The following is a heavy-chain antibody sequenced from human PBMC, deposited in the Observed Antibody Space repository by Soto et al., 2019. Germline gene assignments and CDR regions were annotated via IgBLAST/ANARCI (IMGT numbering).Heavy chain of an antibody. CDR1: GFSLSTSGVG. CDR3: AHSLKADYGDYAPFDY. CDR2: IYWDDDK. D-gene: IGHD4-17*01. V-gene: IGHV2-5*02. J-gene: IGHJ4*02. Sequence: QITLKESGPPLVKPTQTLTLTCTFSGFSLSTSGVGVGWIRQPPGKALEWLALIYWDDDKRYSRSLKSTLTITKDTSKNHVVLTMTNMDPVDTATYYSAHSLKADYGDYAPFDYWGQGTLVTVSS.